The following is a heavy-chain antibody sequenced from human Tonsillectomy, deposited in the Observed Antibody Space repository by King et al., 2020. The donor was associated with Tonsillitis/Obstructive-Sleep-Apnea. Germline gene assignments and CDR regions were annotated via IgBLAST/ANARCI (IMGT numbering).Heavy chain of an antibody. V-gene: IGHV5-51*01. CDR2: IYPGDSDT. D-gene: IGHD3-3*01. Sequence: GAEVKKPGESLKSAGRGSGYSFTSDWIGWVRQMPGKGLEWRGSIYPGDSDTRYSPSFQDQVTISAAKSISTAYLQWSSLKASDTAMYYCARPMGYYDFCSSYSFDYWGQGTLVTVSS. J-gene: IGHJ4*02. CDR3: ARPMGYYDFCSSYSFDY. CDR1: GYSFTSDW.